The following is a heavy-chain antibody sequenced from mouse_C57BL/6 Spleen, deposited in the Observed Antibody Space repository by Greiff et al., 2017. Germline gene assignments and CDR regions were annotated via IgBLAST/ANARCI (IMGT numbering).Heavy chain of an antibody. CDR2: IRNKANGYTT. J-gene: IGHJ4*01. D-gene: IGHD1-1*01. CDR3: ASSYYYGSSFYAMDY. Sequence: EVMLVESGGGLVQPGGSLSLSCAASGFTFTDYYMSWVRQPPGKALEWLGFIRNKANGYTTEYSASVKGRFTISRDNSQSILYLQMNALRAEDSATYYCASSYYYGSSFYAMDYWGQGTSVTVSS. CDR1: GFTFTDYY. V-gene: IGHV7-3*01.